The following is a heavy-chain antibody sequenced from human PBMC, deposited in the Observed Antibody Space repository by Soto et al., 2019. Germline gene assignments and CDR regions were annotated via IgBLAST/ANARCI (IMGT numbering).Heavy chain of an antibody. Sequence: EVQLVESGGGLVQPGGSLRLSCAASGFTVSSYYMTWVRQAPGKGLEWVSVIYSGGSTYYADSVKGRFTISGDNSKNTLYLQMNTLRAEDTAVYYCARSDTDWGQGTLVTVSS. CDR3: ARSDTD. CDR2: IYSGGST. J-gene: IGHJ4*02. V-gene: IGHV3-66*01. D-gene: IGHD5-18*01. CDR1: GFTVSSYY.